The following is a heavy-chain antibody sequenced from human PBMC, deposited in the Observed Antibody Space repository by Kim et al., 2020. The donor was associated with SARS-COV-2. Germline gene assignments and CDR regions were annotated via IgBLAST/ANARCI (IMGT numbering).Heavy chain of an antibody. V-gene: IGHV4-34*01. J-gene: IGHJ4*02. CDR2: INHSGST. CDR3: ARLCGLSSGCDIQGDRMDY. Sequence: SETLSLTCAVYGGSFSGYYWSWIRQPPGKGLEWIGEINHSGSTNYNPSLKSRVTISVDTSKNQFSLKLSSVTAADTAVYYCARLCGLSSGCDIQGDRMDYWGQGTLVTVSS. D-gene: IGHD1-26*01. CDR1: GGSFSGYY.